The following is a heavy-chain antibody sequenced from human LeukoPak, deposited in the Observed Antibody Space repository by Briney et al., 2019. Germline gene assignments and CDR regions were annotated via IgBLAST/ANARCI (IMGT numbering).Heavy chain of an antibody. J-gene: IGHJ6*04. CDR1: GFTFSDYY. V-gene: IGHV3-11*06. Sequence: PGGSLRLSCAASGFTFSDYYMSWIRQAPGKGLEWVSYISSSSSYTNYADSVKGRFTISRDNAKNSLYLQMNSLRAEDTAVYYCASDLPIYYYGMDVWGKGTTVTVS. CDR2: ISSSSSYT. CDR3: ASDLPIYYYGMDV. D-gene: IGHD2-2*02.